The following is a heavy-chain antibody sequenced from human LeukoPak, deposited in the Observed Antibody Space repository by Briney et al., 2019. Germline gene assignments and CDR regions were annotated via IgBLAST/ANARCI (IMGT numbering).Heavy chain of an antibody. CDR3: ARDLFDSSGYYYAFAY. Sequence: SETLSLTCTVSGGSISSYYWSWIRQPPGKGLEWIGYIYYSGSTKYNPSLESRVTISLDTSKNQFSLKLSSVTAADTAVYYCARDLFDSSGYYYAFAYWGQGTLVTVSS. D-gene: IGHD3-22*01. V-gene: IGHV4-59*01. CDR1: GGSISSYY. CDR2: IYYSGST. J-gene: IGHJ4*02.